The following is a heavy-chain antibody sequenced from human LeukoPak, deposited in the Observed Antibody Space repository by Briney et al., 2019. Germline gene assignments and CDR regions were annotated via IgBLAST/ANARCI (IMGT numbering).Heavy chain of an antibody. CDR1: GGTFSSYA. CDR2: IIPIFGTP. J-gene: IGHJ5*02. CDR3: ARSKGDQWLVEEAWFDP. D-gene: IGHD6-19*01. Sequence: SVKVSCKASGGTFSSYAINWVRQAPGQGLEWMGGIIPIFGTPNYAQKFQGRVTIIANESTNTAYMELSSLRSEGTAVYYCARSKGDQWLVEEAWFDPWGQGTLVTVSS. V-gene: IGHV1-69*13.